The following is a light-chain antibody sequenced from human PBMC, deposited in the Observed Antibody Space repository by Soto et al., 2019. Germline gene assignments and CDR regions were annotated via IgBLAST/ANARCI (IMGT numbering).Light chain of an antibody. Sequence: AIQMTQSPSSLSASVGDRVTITCRASRDIGNDLGWYQQKPGKAPKHLIFAASNLQSGVPSRFSGGGSGPDFTLTISSLQADDFATYYCLQHFNFSWTFGQGTKVE. V-gene: IGKV1-6*01. CDR1: RDIGND. CDR2: AAS. J-gene: IGKJ1*01. CDR3: LQHFNFSWT.